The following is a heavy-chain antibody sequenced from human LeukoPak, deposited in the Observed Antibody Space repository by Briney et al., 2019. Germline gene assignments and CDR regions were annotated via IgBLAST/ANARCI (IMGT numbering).Heavy chain of an antibody. Sequence: GASVKVSCKASGYTFTSYYMHWVRQAPGQGLEWMGIINPSGGSTSYAQKFQGRVTMTRDMSTSTVYMELSSLRSDDTAVYYCARVLWFGESHNWFDPWGQGTLVTVSS. CDR1: GYTFTSYY. D-gene: IGHD3-10*01. J-gene: IGHJ5*02. V-gene: IGHV1-46*01. CDR3: ARVLWFGESHNWFDP. CDR2: INPSGGST.